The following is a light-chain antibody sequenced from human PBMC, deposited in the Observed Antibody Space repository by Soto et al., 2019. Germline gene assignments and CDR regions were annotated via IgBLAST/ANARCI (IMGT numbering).Light chain of an antibody. CDR3: QQYGSSST. CDR1: QTVSSTY. CDR2: GAS. V-gene: IGKV3-20*01. Sequence: EIVLTQSPGTLSLSPGGRATLSCRASQTVSSTYLAWYQQKPGQAPRLLIHGASNRATGIPDRFSGSGSGTDFTLTINGLEPEDFAVYYCQQYGSSSTFGQGTKLEIK. J-gene: IGKJ2*01.